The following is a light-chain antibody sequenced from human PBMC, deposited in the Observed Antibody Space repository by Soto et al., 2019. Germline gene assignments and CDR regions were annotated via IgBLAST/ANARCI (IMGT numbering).Light chain of an antibody. CDR2: GSS. Sequence: IVMTQSPATLSVSPGERVTLSCRASQNVGTNLAWYQQKPGQAPRLLIYGSSTRATGIPATFSGSGSGTEFTLTISSLQSEEFAVYYCQQYNNWGLSFGGGTKVEIK. CDR3: QQYNNWGLS. J-gene: IGKJ4*01. V-gene: IGKV3D-15*01. CDR1: QNVGTN.